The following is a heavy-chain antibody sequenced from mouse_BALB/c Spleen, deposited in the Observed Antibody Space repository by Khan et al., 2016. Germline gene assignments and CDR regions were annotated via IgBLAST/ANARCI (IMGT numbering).Heavy chain of an antibody. V-gene: IGHV4-1*02. CDR2: INADSNTI. CDR3: ASEGVFLWFAY. J-gene: IGHJ3*01. CDR1: GFDFSRYW. Sequence: EVKLLESGGGLVQPGGSLKLSCAASGFDFSRYWMNWVRQAPGKGLEWIGEINADSNTINYTPSLKDKFIISRDNAKNTLYLQMTKVRSEDTALYYCASEGVFLWFAYWGQGTLVTVSA.